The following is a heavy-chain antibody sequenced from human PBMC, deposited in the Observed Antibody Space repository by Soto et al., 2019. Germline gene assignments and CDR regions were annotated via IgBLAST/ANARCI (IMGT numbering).Heavy chain of an antibody. CDR3: ARDMYSSDYFVKGFEP. V-gene: IGHV3-30-3*01. CDR1: GFSFSSYA. J-gene: IGHJ5*02. Sequence: QVRLVESGGGVVQPGRSLRLSCTASGFSFSSYAMYWFRQPPGKGLEWVAVISHDGINKHYADSVKGRVTVSRDNSNHSLDLQLNRLRGEDTAMYYCARDMYSSDYFVKGFEPWGKGPLVTVSS. D-gene: IGHD6-19*01. CDR2: ISHDGINK.